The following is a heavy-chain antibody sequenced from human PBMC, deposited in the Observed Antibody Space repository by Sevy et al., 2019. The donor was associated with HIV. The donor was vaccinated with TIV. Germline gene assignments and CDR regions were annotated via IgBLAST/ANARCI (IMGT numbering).Heavy chain of an antibody. Sequence: ASVKVSCMASGGSLSNYGMNWVRQAPGQGLEWMGGIIPRPGLANYAQTFQDRVTITADESRSTVYMDMRRLRSEDTATYYCASVRPCGGDCYFFDSWGQGTLVTVSS. CDR3: ASVRPCGGDCYFFDS. D-gene: IGHD2-21*02. CDR2: IIPRPGLA. J-gene: IGHJ4*02. V-gene: IGHV1-69*10. CDR1: GGSLSNYG.